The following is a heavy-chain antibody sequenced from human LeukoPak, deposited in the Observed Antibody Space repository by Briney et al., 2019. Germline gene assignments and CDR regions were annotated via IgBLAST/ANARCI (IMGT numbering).Heavy chain of an antibody. D-gene: IGHD3-10*01. V-gene: IGHV3-7*01. Sequence: GGSLRLSCAASGFTFSSYWMSWVRQAPGKGLEWVANIKQDGSEKYYVDSVKGRFTISRDNAKNSLYLQMNSLRAEDTAVYYCARNPLRYGSGSYPDDTFDYWGQGTLVTVSS. CDR3: ARNPLRYGSGSYPDDTFDY. CDR2: IKQDGSEK. CDR1: GFTFSSYW. J-gene: IGHJ4*02.